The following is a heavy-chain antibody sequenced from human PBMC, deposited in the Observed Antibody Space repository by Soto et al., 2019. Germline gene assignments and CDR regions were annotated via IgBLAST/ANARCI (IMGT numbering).Heavy chain of an antibody. V-gene: IGHV3-30*18. Sequence: QGQLVESGGGVVQPGRSVRLSCAASGFTFSSYGMHWVRQAPGKGLEWVAVISYDGSNKYYADSVKGRFTISRDNSKNTLYLQMNSLRAEDTAVYYCAKGGVGATGRNWFDPWGQGTLVTVSS. CDR3: AKGGVGATGRNWFDP. CDR1: GFTFSSYG. CDR2: ISYDGSNK. D-gene: IGHD1-26*01. J-gene: IGHJ5*02.